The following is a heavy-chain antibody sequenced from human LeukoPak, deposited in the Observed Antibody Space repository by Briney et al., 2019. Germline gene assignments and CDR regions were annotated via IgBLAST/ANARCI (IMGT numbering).Heavy chain of an antibody. Sequence: PGGSLRLSCAPSAFKFSANWMTWVRQAPGKGLEWVASIKYDGIDTYYVDSLRGRFTISRDDAKNSLYLQMNSLRAEDTAVYFCVRLAFHFDSWGQGILVTVSS. V-gene: IGHV3-7*04. J-gene: IGHJ4*02. CDR3: VRLAFHFDS. CDR2: IKYDGIDT. CDR1: AFKFSANW.